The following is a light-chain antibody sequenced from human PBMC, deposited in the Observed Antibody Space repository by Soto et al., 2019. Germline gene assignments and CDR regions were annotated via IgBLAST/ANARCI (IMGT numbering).Light chain of an antibody. Sequence: VVITQSPSTLSVSPGERATLSCRASQTVLTNLAWYQQKPGQAPRLLIYAASATAPGIPGRFSGSGSGTEFTLTISSLQSEDFAVYYCQQYNHWPRTFGQGSKVDIK. J-gene: IGKJ1*01. CDR1: QTVLTN. V-gene: IGKV3-15*01. CDR2: AAS. CDR3: QQYNHWPRT.